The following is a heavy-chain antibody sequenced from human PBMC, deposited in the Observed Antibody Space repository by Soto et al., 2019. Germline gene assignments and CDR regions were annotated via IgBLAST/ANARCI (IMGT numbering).Heavy chain of an antibody. V-gene: IGHV3-48*01. CDR1: GFTFSSYS. CDR2: ISSSSSTI. CDR3: VAPILTMQGIVVVVAAQFDY. Sequence: PGGSLRLSCAASGFTFSSYSMNWVRQAPGKGLEWVSYISSSSSTIYYADYVKGRFTISRDNAKNSQYLQMNSLRAEDTAVYYCVAPILTMQGIVVVVAAQFDYWGQGTLVTVSS. D-gene: IGHD2-15*01. J-gene: IGHJ4*02.